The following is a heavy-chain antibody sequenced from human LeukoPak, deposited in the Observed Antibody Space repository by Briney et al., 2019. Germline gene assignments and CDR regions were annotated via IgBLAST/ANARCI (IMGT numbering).Heavy chain of an antibody. CDR3: ANTPGPDVGAIFAFDY. D-gene: IGHD1-26*01. CDR2: ISGSGGST. CDR1: GGSISSGGYY. V-gene: IGHV3-23*01. Sequence: PSETLSLTCTVSGGSISSGGYYWSWARQAPGKGLEWVSAISGSGGSTYYADSVKGRFTISRDNSKNTLYLQMNSLRAEDTAVYYCANTPGPDVGAIFAFDYWGQGTLVTVSS. J-gene: IGHJ4*02.